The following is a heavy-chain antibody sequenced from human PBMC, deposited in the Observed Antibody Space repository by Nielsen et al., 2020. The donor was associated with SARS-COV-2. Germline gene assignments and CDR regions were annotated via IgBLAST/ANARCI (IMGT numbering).Heavy chain of an antibody. Sequence: ASVKVSCKASGYTFTSYAMHWVRQAPGQRLEWMGRINAGNGNTKYSQKFQGRVTITRDTSASTAYMELSSLRSEDTAVYYCARDLGDYGDWYFDLWGRGTLVTVSS. CDR3: ARDLGDYGDWYFDL. CDR1: GYTFTSYA. CDR2: INAGNGNT. J-gene: IGHJ2*01. D-gene: IGHD4-17*01. V-gene: IGHV1-3*01.